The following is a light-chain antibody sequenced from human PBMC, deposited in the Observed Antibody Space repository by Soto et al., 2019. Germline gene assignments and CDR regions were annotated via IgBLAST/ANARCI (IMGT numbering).Light chain of an antibody. CDR3: ATWDSSLSAHV. J-gene: IGLJ1*01. CDR1: SPNIGNNY. V-gene: IGLV1-51*01. CDR2: DNN. Sequence: QSVLTQPPSVSAAPGQKVTISCSGSSPNIGNNYVSWYQHLPGTAPKPLIYDNNKRPSGIPDRFSGSKSGTSATLDITGLQTGDEADYYCATWDSSLSAHVFGTGTRSPS.